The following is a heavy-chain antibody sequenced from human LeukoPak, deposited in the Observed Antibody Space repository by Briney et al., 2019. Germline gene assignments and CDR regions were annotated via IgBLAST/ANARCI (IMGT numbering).Heavy chain of an antibody. CDR2: IYYSGST. D-gene: IGHD3-10*01. CDR3: ARDRSGSGRYYFDY. CDR1: GGSISSHY. Sequence: SETLSLTCTVSGGSISSHYWSWIRQPPGKGLEWIVYIYYSGSTNYNPSLKSRVTISVDTSKNQFSLKLSSVTAADTAVYYCARDRSGSGRYYFDYWGQGTLVTVSS. J-gene: IGHJ4*02. V-gene: IGHV4-59*11.